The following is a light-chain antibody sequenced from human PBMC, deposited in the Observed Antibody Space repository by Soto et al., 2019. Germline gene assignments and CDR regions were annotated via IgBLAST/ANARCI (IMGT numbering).Light chain of an antibody. CDR2: EVT. V-gene: IGLV2-8*01. CDR1: SSDVGGYNY. CDR3: SSYAGSNNWV. Sequence: QSALTQPPSASGSPGQSVTFSCTGTSSDVGGYNYVSWYQQHPGRAPKLIIYEVTKWPSGVPDRFSGSKSGNTASLTVSGLQAEDEAAYYCSSYAGSNNWVFGGGTKLTVL. J-gene: IGLJ3*02.